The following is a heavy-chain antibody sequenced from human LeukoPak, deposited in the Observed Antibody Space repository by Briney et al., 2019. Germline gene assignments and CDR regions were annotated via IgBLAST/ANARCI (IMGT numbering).Heavy chain of an antibody. Sequence: SETLSLTCTVSGYSMSSGYYWGWIRQPPGKGLQWIGSIFHSGNSYYNPSLKSRVTISVDTSKNQFSLKVNSVTAADTAVYYCASLRERSYYARGFDYWGQGTLVTVSS. V-gene: IGHV4-38-2*02. CDR3: ASLRERSYYARGFDY. J-gene: IGHJ4*02. D-gene: IGHD4-11*01. CDR2: IFHSGNS. CDR1: GYSMSSGYY.